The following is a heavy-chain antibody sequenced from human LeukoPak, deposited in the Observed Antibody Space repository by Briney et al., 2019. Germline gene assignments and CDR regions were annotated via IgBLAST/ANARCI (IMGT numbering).Heavy chain of an antibody. CDR1: GYSFATYW. V-gene: IGHV5-51*01. D-gene: IGHD1-26*01. Sequence: GESLKISCKGSGYSFATYWFGWVRQMPGKGLEWMGIIYPGDSDTKYSPSFQGQVTISADVSISTAYLQWSSLKASDTAAYFCAMARNGNYYWYFDYWGQGTLVTVSS. CDR2: IYPGDSDT. J-gene: IGHJ4*02. CDR3: AMARNGNYYWYFDY.